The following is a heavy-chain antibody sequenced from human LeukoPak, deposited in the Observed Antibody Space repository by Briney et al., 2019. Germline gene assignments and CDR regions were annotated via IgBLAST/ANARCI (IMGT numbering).Heavy chain of an antibody. CDR2: IYYSGST. CDR3: ARRVAVNPRYYFDY. V-gene: IGHV4-59*08. D-gene: IGHD4-17*01. CDR1: GGSISTYY. Sequence: SETLSLTCTVSGGSISTYYWSWIRQPPGKGLEWIGYIYYSGSTNSNPSLKSRVTISVDTSKNQFSLKLSSVTAADTDVYYCARRVAVNPRYYFDYWGQGTLVTVSS. J-gene: IGHJ4*02.